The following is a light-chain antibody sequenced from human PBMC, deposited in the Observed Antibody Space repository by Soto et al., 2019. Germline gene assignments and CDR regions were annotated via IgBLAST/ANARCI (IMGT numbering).Light chain of an antibody. V-gene: IGKV3D-15*01. Sequence: ETVMTQSPATLSASPGDEATLSCRASQSVGRNVAWYRQKVGQGPRLLIYTASTRATGIPVRFSGSGAGTEFTLTISGLQSDDFATYYCLPNNEWPLTFGGGTKVEIK. CDR3: LPNNEWPLT. CDR1: QSVGRN. CDR2: TAS. J-gene: IGKJ4*01.